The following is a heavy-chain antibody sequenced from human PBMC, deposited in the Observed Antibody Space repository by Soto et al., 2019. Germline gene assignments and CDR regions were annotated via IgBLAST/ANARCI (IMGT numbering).Heavy chain of an antibody. CDR1: GDSIRNYY. CDR2: IYFSGST. J-gene: IGHJ6*02. V-gene: IGHV4-59*01. D-gene: IGHD6-25*01. Sequence: QVQLQESGPGLVNPSGTLSLTCTVSGDSIRNYYWNWIRQTPGKGLEWIGYIYFSGSTSYNPSLASRVSIFIDTSKTYFSLNLNSVTAADSGVYFCARGSSDRILPVEVWGRGTTVTVSS. CDR3: ARGSSDRILPVEV.